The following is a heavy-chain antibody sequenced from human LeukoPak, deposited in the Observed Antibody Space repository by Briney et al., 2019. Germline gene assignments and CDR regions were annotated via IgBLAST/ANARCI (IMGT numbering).Heavy chain of an antibody. CDR2: ITSSSSHI. D-gene: IGHD6-25*01. CDR1: GFTFRTYA. Sequence: PGGSLRLSCAASGFTFRTYAVDWVRQAPGKGLEWVSTITSSSSHIYYADSVRGRFTISRDNARDSLYLQMNSLRVEDTAVYYCARGIAADEEHYWGQGTLVTVSS. CDR3: ARGIAADEEHY. J-gene: IGHJ4*02. V-gene: IGHV3-21*01.